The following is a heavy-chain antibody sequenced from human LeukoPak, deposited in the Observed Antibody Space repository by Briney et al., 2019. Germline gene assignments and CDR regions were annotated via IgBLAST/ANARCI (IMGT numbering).Heavy chain of an antibody. Sequence: SETLSLTCAVSGGSISSSNWWSWVRQPPGKGLEWIGEIYHSGSTNYNPSLKSRVTISVDTSKNQFSLKLSSVTAADTAVYYCARTVVVAAGPAWVQHWGQGTLVTVSS. CDR3: ARTVVVAAGPAWVQH. D-gene: IGHD2-15*01. CDR2: IYHSGST. V-gene: IGHV4-4*02. CDR1: GGSISSSNW. J-gene: IGHJ1*01.